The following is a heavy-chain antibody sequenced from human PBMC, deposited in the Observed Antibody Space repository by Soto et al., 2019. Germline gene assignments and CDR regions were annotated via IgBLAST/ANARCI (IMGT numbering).Heavy chain of an antibody. J-gene: IGHJ4*02. CDR3: ARVHKAYSSGWFPSQAFDY. Sequence: QVQLVESGGGVVQPGRSLRLSCAASGFTFSSHGMHWVRQAPGKGLEWVAVIWSDGRNKNYADSVKGRFTISRDNSKNTVYLQMNSLRAEDTAVYYCARVHKAYSSGWFPSQAFDYWGQGTLVTVSS. D-gene: IGHD6-19*01. V-gene: IGHV3-33*01. CDR2: IWSDGRNK. CDR1: GFTFSSHG.